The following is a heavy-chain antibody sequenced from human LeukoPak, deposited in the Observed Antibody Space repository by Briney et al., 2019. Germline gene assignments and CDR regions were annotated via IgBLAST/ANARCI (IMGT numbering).Heavy chain of an antibody. Sequence: SETLSLTCSVSGGSYFWGWIRQAPGRGLEWIGTVHNGGGTYYNPSFQSRVSISVDSSKNQFSLRLTSVTAADTAVYYCATSSRVEFGAFNIWGQGTMVTVSS. J-gene: IGHJ3*02. D-gene: IGHD3-10*01. CDR1: GGSYF. V-gene: IGHV4-39*01. CDR3: ATSSRVEFGAFNI. CDR2: VHNGGGT.